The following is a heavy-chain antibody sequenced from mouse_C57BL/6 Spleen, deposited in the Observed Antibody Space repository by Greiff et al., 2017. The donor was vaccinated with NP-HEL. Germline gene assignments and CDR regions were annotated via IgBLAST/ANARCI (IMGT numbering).Heavy chain of an antibody. CDR2: ISSGGSYT. CDR3: ARHSSHDGSSMDY. Sequence: EVQLQESGGDLVKPGGSLKLSCAASGFTFSSYGMSWVRQTPDKRLEWVATISSGGSYTYYPDSVKGRFTISRDNAKNTLYLQMSSLKSEDTAMYYCARHSSHDGSSMDYWGQGTSVTVSS. V-gene: IGHV5-6*01. D-gene: IGHD2-3*01. CDR1: GFTFSSYG. J-gene: IGHJ4*01.